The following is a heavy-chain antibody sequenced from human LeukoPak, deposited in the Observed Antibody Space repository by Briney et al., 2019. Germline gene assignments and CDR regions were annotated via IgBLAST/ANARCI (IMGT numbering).Heavy chain of an antibody. Sequence: GGSLRLSCAASEFTFSNYALSWVRQAPGQGLEWVSSISGSDGTTYYADPVKGRFTISRDNSKNTLYLQMNSLRAEDTAVYYCARDAPPVVWGQGALVTVSS. CDR3: ARDAPPVV. D-gene: IGHD3-16*02. CDR2: ISGSDGTT. CDR1: EFTFSNYA. J-gene: IGHJ4*02. V-gene: IGHV3-23*01.